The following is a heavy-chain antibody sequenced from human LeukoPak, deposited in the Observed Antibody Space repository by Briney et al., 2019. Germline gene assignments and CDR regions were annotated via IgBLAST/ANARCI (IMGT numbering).Heavy chain of an antibody. CDR1: GGTFSSYA. J-gene: IGHJ4*02. D-gene: IGHD3-22*01. CDR2: IIPILGIA. V-gene: IGHV1-69*04. CDR3: AEDLRYYDSSGRFDY. Sequence: GASVKVSCKASGGTFSSYAISWVRQAPGQGLEWMGRIIPILGIANYAQKFQGRVTITADKSTSTAYMELSSLRSEDTAVYYCAEDLRYYDSSGRFDYWGQGTLVTVSS.